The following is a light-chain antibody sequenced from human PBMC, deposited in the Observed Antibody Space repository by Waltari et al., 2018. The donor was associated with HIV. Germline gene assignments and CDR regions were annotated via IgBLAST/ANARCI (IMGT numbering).Light chain of an antibody. V-gene: IGKV4-1*01. J-gene: IGKJ1*01. CDR3: QQYYSTPWT. Sequence: DIVLTQSPDTLFLSPGERATLACKSSQKIDTRYLAWYQQKPGQPPKLLIYWASSRESGVPDRFSGSGSGTDFTLTISSLQAADVAVYYCQQYYSTPWTFGQGTKVDI. CDR1: QKIDTRY. CDR2: WAS.